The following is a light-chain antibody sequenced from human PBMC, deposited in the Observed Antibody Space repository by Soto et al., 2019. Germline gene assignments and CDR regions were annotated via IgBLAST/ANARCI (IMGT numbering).Light chain of an antibody. Sequence: EIVMTQSPATLSVSPGERVTLSCRASQSVSSYLAWYQQKPGQAPRLLIYGASTRATGIPARFSGSGSGTEFTLTISSLQSEDLAVYYCQQSNNWPPITFGQVTRLEIK. CDR3: QQSNNWPPIT. J-gene: IGKJ5*01. V-gene: IGKV3-15*01. CDR2: GAS. CDR1: QSVSSY.